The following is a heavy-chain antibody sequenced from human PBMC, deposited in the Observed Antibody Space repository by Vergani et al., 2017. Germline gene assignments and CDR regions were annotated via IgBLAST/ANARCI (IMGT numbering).Heavy chain of an antibody. V-gene: IGHV3-21*01. CDR3: ARVVDYYDSSGYYFSGIDAFDI. Sequence: EVQLVESGGGLVKPGGSLRLSCAASGFTFSSYSMNWVRQAPGKGLEWVSSISSSSSYIYYADSVKGRFTISRDNAKNSLYLQMNSLRAEDTAVYYCARVVDYYDSSGYYFSGIDAFDIWGQGTMVTGSS. D-gene: IGHD3-22*01. CDR1: GFTFSSYS. J-gene: IGHJ3*02. CDR2: ISSSSSYI.